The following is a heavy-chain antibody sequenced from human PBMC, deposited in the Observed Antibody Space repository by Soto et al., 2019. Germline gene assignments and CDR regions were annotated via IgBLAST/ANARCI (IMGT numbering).Heavy chain of an antibody. CDR2: ISGSGGST. Sequence: EVQLLESGGGLVQPGGSLRLSCAASGFTFSSYAMSWVRQAPGKGLERVSAISGSGGSTYYADSVKGRFTISRDNSKNTLYLQMNSLRAEDTAVYYCAKDDGYDSSGYYSHYFDYWGQGTLVTVSS. CDR3: AKDDGYDSSGYYSHYFDY. CDR1: GFTFSSYA. J-gene: IGHJ4*02. D-gene: IGHD3-22*01. V-gene: IGHV3-23*01.